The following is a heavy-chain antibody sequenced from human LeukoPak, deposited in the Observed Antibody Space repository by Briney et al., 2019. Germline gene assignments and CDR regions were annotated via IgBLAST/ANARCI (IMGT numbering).Heavy chain of an antibody. V-gene: IGHV3-23*01. D-gene: IGHD6-13*01. J-gene: IGHJ6*02. Sequence: QAGGSLRLSCATSGFTFSSYAMTWVRRAPGKGLEWVSLIRGNAITTYYADSVKGRFTISRDNSKNTVFLQMNSLTAEDTAVYYCARIQRAAAGTGKYYHYFYGMDVWGQGTTVTVS. CDR3: ARIQRAAAGTGKYYHYFYGMDV. CDR2: IRGNAITT. CDR1: GFTFSSYA.